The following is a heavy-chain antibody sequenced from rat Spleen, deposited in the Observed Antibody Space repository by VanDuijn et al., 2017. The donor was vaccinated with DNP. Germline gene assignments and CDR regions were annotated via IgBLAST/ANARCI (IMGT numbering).Heavy chain of an antibody. Sequence: EVQLVESGGGLVQPGRSLKLSCAASGFTFSDYAMAWVRQAPKKGLEWVATIIYDGSSTYYRDSVKGRFTISRDNAKSTLYLQMDSLRSEDTATYYCARLREIIRGTGYYFDYWGQGVMVTVSS. D-gene: IGHD4-3*01. CDR2: IIYDGSST. J-gene: IGHJ2*01. V-gene: IGHV5-17*01. CDR1: GFTFSDYA. CDR3: ARLREIIRGTGYYFDY.